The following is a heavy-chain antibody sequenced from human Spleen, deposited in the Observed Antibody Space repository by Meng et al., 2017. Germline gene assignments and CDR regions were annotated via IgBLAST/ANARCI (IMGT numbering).Heavy chain of an antibody. CDR3: AKDRWGYCSGGSCPGYGMDV. CDR2: IYSGGNT. Sequence: GESLKISCAASGFTVSHNYMSWVRQAPGKGLEWVSVIYSGGNTYYADSVKGRFTISRDNAKNSLYLQMNSLRAEDTALYYCAKDRWGYCSGGSCPGYGMDVWGQGTTVTVSS. D-gene: IGHD2-15*01. CDR1: GFTVSHNY. J-gene: IGHJ6*02. V-gene: IGHV3-53*05.